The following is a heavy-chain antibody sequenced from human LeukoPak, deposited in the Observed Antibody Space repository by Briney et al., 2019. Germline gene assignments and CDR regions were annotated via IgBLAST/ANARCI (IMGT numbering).Heavy chain of an antibody. Sequence: PGGSLRLSCAASGFTFSNAWMSWVRQAPGKGLEWVGRIKSKTDGGTTDYAAPVKGRFTISRDDSKNTLYLQMNSLKTEDTAVYYCTTNFKPWGVLTGYHTWAYWGQGTLVTVSS. D-gene: IGHD3-9*01. CDR3: TTNFKPWGVLTGYHTWAY. V-gene: IGHV3-15*01. CDR2: IKSKTDGGTT. J-gene: IGHJ4*02. CDR1: GFTFSNAW.